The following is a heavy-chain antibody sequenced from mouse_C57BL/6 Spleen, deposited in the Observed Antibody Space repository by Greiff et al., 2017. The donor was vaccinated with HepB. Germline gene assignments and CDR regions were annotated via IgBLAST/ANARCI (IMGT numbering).Heavy chain of an antibody. Sequence: EVKLQESGGGLVQPGGSLSLSCAASGFTFTDYYMSWVRQPPGKALEWLGFIRNKANGYTTEYSASVKGRFTISRDNSQSILYLQMNAQRAEDSATYYCARWIYYDFAMDYWGQGTSVTVSS. V-gene: IGHV7-3*01. CDR3: ARWIYYDFAMDY. J-gene: IGHJ4*01. D-gene: IGHD2-4*01. CDR2: IRNKANGYTT. CDR1: GFTFTDYY.